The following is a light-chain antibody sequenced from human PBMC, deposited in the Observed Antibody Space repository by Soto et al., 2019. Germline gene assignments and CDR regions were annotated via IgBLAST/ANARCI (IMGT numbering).Light chain of an antibody. CDR1: SSTVGGFNV. V-gene: IGLV2-14*02. Sequence: QSVLTQPASVSGSPGQSITISCTGTSSTVGGFNVVSWYQQHPGKAPKVIIYEVIKRPSGVPNRFSGSKSGNTASLTVSGLRAEDEADDYCSSYTGGNPSYVFGTGTKVTVL. CDR2: EVI. CDR3: SSYTGGNPSYV. J-gene: IGLJ1*01.